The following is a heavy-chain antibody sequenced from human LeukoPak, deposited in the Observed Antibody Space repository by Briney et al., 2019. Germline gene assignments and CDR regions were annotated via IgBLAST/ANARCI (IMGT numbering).Heavy chain of an antibody. V-gene: IGHV3-23*01. CDR1: GFTFSSYA. Sequence: SGGSLRLSCAASGFTFSSYAMSCLRQAPEKGLEWVSDISGSGGSTYYADCVKGRFTISRDNSKHTLYLQMNSLRAEDTAVYYCAKAFIVGGSQEDAFDIWGQGTMVTVSS. CDR2: ISGSGGST. D-gene: IGHD1-26*01. CDR3: AKAFIVGGSQEDAFDI. J-gene: IGHJ3*02.